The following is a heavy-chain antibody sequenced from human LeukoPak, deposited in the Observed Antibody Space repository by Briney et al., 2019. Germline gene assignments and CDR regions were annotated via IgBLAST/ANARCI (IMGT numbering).Heavy chain of an antibody. J-gene: IGHJ5*02. V-gene: IGHV3-23*01. CDR3: AKDRHAPGRYCSSTTCFPFDP. CDR1: GFTFSSYG. D-gene: IGHD2-2*01. CDR2: ISGSGGST. Sequence: GGTLRLSCAASGFTFSSYGMSWVRQAPGKGLEWVSAISGSGGSTYYADSVKGRFTISRDNSKNTLYLQMNSLRAEDTAVYYCAKDRHAPGRYCSSTTCFPFDPWGQGTLVTVSS.